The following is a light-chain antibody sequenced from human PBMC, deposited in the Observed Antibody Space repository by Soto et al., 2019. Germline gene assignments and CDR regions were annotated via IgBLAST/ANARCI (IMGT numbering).Light chain of an antibody. J-gene: IGKJ1*01. CDR3: QIYGGSLWT. Sequence: MVSTQCADLMSLSPGKIATRACRFSQIVSSYYLAWYQQKPGQALRLLIYAASSRATGIPDRFSGGGSGTDFSLTISRLEPEDLTLFFCQIYGGSLWTFGQGTKVDIK. CDR1: QIVSSYY. CDR2: AAS. V-gene: IGKV3-20*01.